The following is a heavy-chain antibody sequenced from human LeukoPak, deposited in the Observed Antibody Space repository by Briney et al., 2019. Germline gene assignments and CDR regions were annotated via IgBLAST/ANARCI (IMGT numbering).Heavy chain of an antibody. J-gene: IGHJ6*03. CDR3: VPPRGSYQGLYYYYMDV. CDR1: GVAMRGRSCY. D-gene: IGHD3-10*01. Sequence: SETLSLTCTVSGVAMRGRSCYWGWIRQPPGKGLEWIGSIFYSGSTYYSPSLRSRLTISVDTSNNQFSLELTSGTAADTAIYYCVPPRGSYQGLYYYYMDVWGKGTTVTVSS. CDR2: IFYSGST. V-gene: IGHV4-39*01.